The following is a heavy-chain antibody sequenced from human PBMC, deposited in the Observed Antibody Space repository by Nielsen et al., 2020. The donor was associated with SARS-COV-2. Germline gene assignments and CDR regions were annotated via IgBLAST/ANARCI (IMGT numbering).Heavy chain of an antibody. V-gene: IGHV3-30*18. CDR2: ISYDGSNK. CDR1: GFTFSTYG. J-gene: IGHJ4*02. D-gene: IGHD2-15*01. CDR3: AKDWTAIVVVPSGGVDY. Sequence: SLKISCAASGFTFSTYGMHWVRQAPAKGLEWVAAISYDGSNKYYVDSVKGRFTISRNNSKNTLYLQMSSLREEDTAVYYCAKDWTAIVVVPSGGVDYWGQGTLVTVSS.